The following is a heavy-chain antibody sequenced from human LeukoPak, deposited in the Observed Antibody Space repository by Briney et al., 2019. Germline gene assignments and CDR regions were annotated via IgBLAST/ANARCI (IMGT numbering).Heavy chain of an antibody. D-gene: IGHD5-24*01. CDR1: GFTFSSYG. J-gene: IGHJ3*02. CDR2: ISYDGSNE. V-gene: IGHV3-30*18. Sequence: GGSLRLFCAASGFTFSSYGMHWVRQAPGKGLEWVAVISYDGSNEYYADSVKGRFTISRDNSKNTLYLQMNSLRAEDTAVYYCAKSDDRAAFDIWGQGTMVTVSS. CDR3: AKSDDRAAFDI.